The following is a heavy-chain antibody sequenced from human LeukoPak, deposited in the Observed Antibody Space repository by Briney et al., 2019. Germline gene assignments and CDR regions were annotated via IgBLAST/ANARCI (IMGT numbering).Heavy chain of an antibody. J-gene: IGHJ4*02. CDR2: ISSSSTYI. D-gene: IGHD2-15*01. CDR3: ARDYTYSTGGTYYDRFDY. V-gene: IGHV3-21*01. CDR1: GFTFSSYS. Sequence: GGSLRLSCAASGFTFSSYSMNWVRQAPGKGLEWVSFISSSSTYIYYADSVKGRFTISRDNSKNTLYLQMNSLRAEDTAVYYCARDYTYSTGGTYYDRFDYWGQGTLVTVSS.